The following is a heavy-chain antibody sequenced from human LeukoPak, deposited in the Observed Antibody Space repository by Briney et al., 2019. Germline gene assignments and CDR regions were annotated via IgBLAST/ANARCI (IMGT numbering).Heavy chain of an antibody. CDR2: ISESGGST. CDR1: GFTFSSYA. V-gene: IGHV3-43*02. CDR3: VKDTGRSGYYYGPVDY. D-gene: IGHD3-22*01. J-gene: IGHJ4*02. Sequence: PGGSLRLSCAASGFTFSSYAMSWVRQAPGKGLEWVSLISESGGSTYYADSVKGRFTISRDNSKNSLYLQINSLRTEDTAFYYCVKDTGRSGYYYGPVDYWGQGALVTVSS.